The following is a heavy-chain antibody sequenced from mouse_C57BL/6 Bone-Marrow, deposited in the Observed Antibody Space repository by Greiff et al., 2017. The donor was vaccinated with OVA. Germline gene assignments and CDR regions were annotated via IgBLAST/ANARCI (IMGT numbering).Heavy chain of an antibody. J-gene: IGHJ4*01. CDR2: IYPGSGST. CDR1: GYTFTSYW. D-gene: IGHD1-1*01. CDR3: ARGHYYGSSPYYAMDY. V-gene: IGHV1-55*01. Sequence: QVQLQQPGAELVKPGASVKMSCKASGYTFTSYWITWVKQRPGQGLEWIGDIYPGSGSTNYNEKFKSKATLTVDTSSSTAYMQLSSLTSEDSAVYYCARGHYYGSSPYYAMDYWGQGTSVTVSS.